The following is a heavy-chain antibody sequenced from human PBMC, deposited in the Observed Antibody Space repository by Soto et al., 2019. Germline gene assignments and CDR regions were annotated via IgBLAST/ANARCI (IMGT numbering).Heavy chain of an antibody. CDR3: AHTGNDYYGMDV. J-gene: IGHJ6*02. Sequence: QITLKESGPTLVKPTQTLTLTCTFSGFSLTTSGVGVGWIRQPPGKALEWLALIYWDDDKRYSPSLKSRLTITTDTSKNQVVLTMTNMDPVDTATYYCAHTGNDYYGMDVWGQGTTVTVSS. D-gene: IGHD4-4*01. CDR1: GFSLTTSGVG. V-gene: IGHV2-5*02. CDR2: IYWDDDK.